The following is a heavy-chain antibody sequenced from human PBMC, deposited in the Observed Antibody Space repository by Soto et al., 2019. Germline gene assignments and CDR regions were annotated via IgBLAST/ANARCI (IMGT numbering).Heavy chain of an antibody. Sequence: GESLKISCKGSGYSFTSYWISWVRQMPGKGLEWMGRIDPSDSYTNYSPSFQGHVTISADKSIGTAYLQWSSLKASDTAMYYCARGYCSSTSCYRSNNWFDPWGQGTLVTVSS. D-gene: IGHD2-2*01. CDR2: IDPSDSYT. J-gene: IGHJ5*02. CDR3: ARGYCSSTSCYRSNNWFDP. CDR1: GYSFTSYW. V-gene: IGHV5-10-1*01.